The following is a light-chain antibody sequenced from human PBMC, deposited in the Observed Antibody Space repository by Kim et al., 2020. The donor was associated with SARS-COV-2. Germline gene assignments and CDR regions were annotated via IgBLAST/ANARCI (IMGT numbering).Light chain of an antibody. CDR1: SIDVGSYDF. V-gene: IGLV2-14*03. J-gene: IGLJ2*01. Sequence: PRQSITISCTGTSIDVGSYDFVSWFKQHPGKAPKLMIYDVSDRPSGVSNRFSGSKAGNTASLTISGLQAEDEADYYCSSYTSSSTVFGGGTQLTVL. CDR3: SSYTSSSTV. CDR2: DVS.